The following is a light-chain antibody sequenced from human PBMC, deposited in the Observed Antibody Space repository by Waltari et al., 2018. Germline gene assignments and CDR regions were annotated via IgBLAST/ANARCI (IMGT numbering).Light chain of an antibody. J-gene: IGKJ1*01. CDR3: QHYVTLPVT. Sequence: EIVLTQSPGPLSLSPGDRATLPFRASQSVSRTLAWYQQKPGQAPSLLIYGASIRATGIPDRFSCSGSGTDFSLTISRLEPEDFAVYYCQHYVTLPVTFGQGTKVEIK. CDR2: GAS. CDR1: QSVSRT. V-gene: IGKV3-20*01.